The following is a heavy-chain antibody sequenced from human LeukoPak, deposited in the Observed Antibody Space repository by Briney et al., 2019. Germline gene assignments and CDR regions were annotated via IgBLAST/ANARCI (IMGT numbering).Heavy chain of an antibody. D-gene: IGHD2-15*01. Sequence: SGGSLRLSCAASGFTFSSYWMSWVRQAPGKGLEWVANIKQDGSEKYYVDPVKGRFTISRDNAKNSLYLQMNSLRAEDTAVYYCARAALYCSGGSCYSGYFDYWGQGTLVTVSS. J-gene: IGHJ4*02. CDR3: ARAALYCSGGSCYSGYFDY. CDR1: GFTFSSYW. CDR2: IKQDGSEK. V-gene: IGHV3-7*01.